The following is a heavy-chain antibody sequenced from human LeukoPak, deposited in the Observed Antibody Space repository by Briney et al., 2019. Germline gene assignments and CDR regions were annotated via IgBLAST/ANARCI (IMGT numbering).Heavy chain of an antibody. CDR2: INPNSGGT. Sequence: GASVKVSCKASGYTFTGYYMHWVRQAPGQGLEWMGWINPNSGGTNYAQKFQGWVTMTRDTSISTAYMEPSRLRSDDTAVYYCARDGYCSSTSCSGVPKIWGQGTLVTVSS. J-gene: IGHJ4*02. D-gene: IGHD2-2*03. CDR1: GYTFTGYY. V-gene: IGHV1-2*04. CDR3: ARDGYCSSTSCSGVPKI.